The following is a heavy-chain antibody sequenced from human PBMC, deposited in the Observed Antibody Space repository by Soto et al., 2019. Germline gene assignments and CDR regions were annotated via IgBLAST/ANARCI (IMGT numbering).Heavy chain of an antibody. J-gene: IGHJ4*02. D-gene: IGHD4-17*01. CDR1: GASITYYY. V-gene: IGHV4-59*01. Sequence: QVLLQESGPGLVKPSETLSLTCSVAGASITYYYWAWIRQPPGKGLQWIGHIFHNGDTKCNPSLKSRVTLSVDTSKRQFSLKLTSVTAADTAVYFCARSLRGGLHTVTPHAYWGQGMLVTVSS. CDR2: IFHNGDT. CDR3: ARSLRGGLHTVTPHAY.